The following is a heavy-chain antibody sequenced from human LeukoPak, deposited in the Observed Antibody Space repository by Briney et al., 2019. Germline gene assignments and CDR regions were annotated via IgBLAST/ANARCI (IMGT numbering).Heavy chain of an antibody. Sequence: GGSLRLSCAASGFTFSSYSMNWVRQAPGKGLEWVSYISSSSSTIYYADSVKGRFTISRDNAKNSLYLQMNSLRAEDTAVYYCARNYYDSSGYYSRVNRFDYWGQGTLVTVSS. CDR3: ARNYYDSSGYYSRVNRFDY. D-gene: IGHD3-22*01. CDR2: ISSSSSTI. V-gene: IGHV3-48*04. J-gene: IGHJ4*02. CDR1: GFTFSSYS.